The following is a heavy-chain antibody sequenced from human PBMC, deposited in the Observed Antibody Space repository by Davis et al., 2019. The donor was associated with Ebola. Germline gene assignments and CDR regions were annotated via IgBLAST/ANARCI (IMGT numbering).Heavy chain of an antibody. J-gene: IGHJ6*02. CDR1: GFTFSSYS. CDR3: ARDRAYYDFWSGYYYYYYYGMDV. Sequence: GESLKISCAASGFTFSSYSMNWVRQAPGKGLEWVSSISSSSSYIYYADSVKGRFTISRDNAKNSLYLQMNSLRAEDTAVYYCARDRAYYDFWSGYYYYYYYGMDVWGQGTTVTVSS. D-gene: IGHD3-3*01. CDR2: ISSSSSYI. V-gene: IGHV3-21*01.